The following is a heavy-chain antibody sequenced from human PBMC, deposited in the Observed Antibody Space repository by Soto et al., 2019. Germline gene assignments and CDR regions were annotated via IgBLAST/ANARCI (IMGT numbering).Heavy chain of an antibody. CDR3: ARDRASEVRLLEWLSSYYYYGMDV. Sequence: SVKVSCKASGGTFSSYAISWVRQAPGQGLEWMGGIIPIFGTANYAQKFQGRVTITADESTSTAYMELSSLRSEDTAVYYCARDRASEVRLLEWLSSYYYYGMDVWGQGTTVTVSS. CDR1: GGTFSSYA. CDR2: IIPIFGTA. V-gene: IGHV1-69*13. D-gene: IGHD3-3*01. J-gene: IGHJ6*02.